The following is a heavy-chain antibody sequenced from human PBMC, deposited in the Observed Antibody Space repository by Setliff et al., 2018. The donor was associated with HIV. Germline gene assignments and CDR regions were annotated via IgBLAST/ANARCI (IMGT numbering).Heavy chain of an antibody. CDR2: IYPGDSDT. V-gene: IGHV5-51*01. J-gene: IGHJ5*02. CDR3: ARSSTVVEANWFDP. D-gene: IGHD2-2*01. CDR1: GYIFTDYW. Sequence: GESLKISCEASGYIFTDYWIGWVRQMPGKGLEWMGIIYPGDSDTRYSPSFQGQVTFSADKSISAVYLQWRSLKASDTAMYYCARSSTVVEANWFDPWGQGTLVTVS.